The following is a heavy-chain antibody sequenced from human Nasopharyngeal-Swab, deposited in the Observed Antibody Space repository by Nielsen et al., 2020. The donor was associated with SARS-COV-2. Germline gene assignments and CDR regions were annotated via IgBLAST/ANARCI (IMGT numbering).Heavy chain of an antibody. CDR1: GFTVSSNY. CDR2: IYIDSGGST. D-gene: IGHD5-18*01. Sequence: GESLKISCAASGFTVSSNYMTWVRQAPGKGLEWVSVIYIDSGGSTYYADSVKGRFTISRDNSKNTLYLQMNSLRAEDTAVYYCARAKGYLPNYYYGMDVWGQGTTVTVSS. CDR3: ARAKGYLPNYYYGMDV. J-gene: IGHJ6*02. V-gene: IGHV3-53*01.